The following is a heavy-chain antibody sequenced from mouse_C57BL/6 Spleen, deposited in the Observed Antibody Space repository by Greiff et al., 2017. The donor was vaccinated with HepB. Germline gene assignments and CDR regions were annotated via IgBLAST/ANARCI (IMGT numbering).Heavy chain of an antibody. D-gene: IGHD3-3*01. J-gene: IGHJ4*01. V-gene: IGHV1-80*01. CDR2: IYPGDGDT. Sequence: VQLQQSGAELVKPGASVKISCKASGYAFSSYWMNWVKQRPGKGLEWIGQIYPGDGDTNYNGKFKGKATLTADKSSSTAYMQLSSLTSEDSAVYFCAGGGPHYAMDYWGQGTSVTVSS. CDR3: AGGGPHYAMDY. CDR1: GYAFSSYW.